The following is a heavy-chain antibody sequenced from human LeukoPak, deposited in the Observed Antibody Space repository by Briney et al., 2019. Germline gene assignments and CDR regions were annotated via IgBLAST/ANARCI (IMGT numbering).Heavy chain of an antibody. V-gene: IGHV3-30*18. CDR1: GFTFSSYG. J-gene: IGHJ5*02. CDR3: AKDATYYYGSGSYPLPLDP. Sequence: PGRSLRLSCAASGFTFSSYGMHWVRQAPGKGLEWVAVISYDGSNKYYADSVKGRFTISRDNSKNTLYLQMNSLRAEDTAVYYRAKDATYYYGSGSYPLPLDPWGQGTLVTVSS. D-gene: IGHD3-10*01. CDR2: ISYDGSNK.